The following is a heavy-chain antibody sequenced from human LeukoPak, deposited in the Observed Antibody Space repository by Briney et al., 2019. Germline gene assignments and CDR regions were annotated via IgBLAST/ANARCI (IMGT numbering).Heavy chain of an antibody. CDR1: GYTFTGYY. V-gene: IGHV1-2*02. Sequence: ASVKVSCKASGYTFTGYYMHWVRQAPGQGLEWMGWINPNSGGTNYAQKFQGRVTMTRDTSISTAYMELSRLRSDDTAVYYCAGRSMVRGVIMHRNWFDPWGQGTLVTVSS. CDR2: INPNSGGT. D-gene: IGHD3-10*01. CDR3: AGRSMVRGVIMHRNWFDP. J-gene: IGHJ5*02.